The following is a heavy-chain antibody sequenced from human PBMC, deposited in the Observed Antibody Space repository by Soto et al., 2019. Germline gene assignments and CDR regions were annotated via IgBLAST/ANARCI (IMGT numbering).Heavy chain of an antibody. D-gene: IGHD1-26*01. J-gene: IGHJ6*02. CDR1: GFTFSSYG. CDR3: AKDQSLTDIMTLLMEV. V-gene: IGHV3-30*18. Sequence: QVQLVESGGGVVQPGRSLRLSCAASGFTFSSYGMHWVRQAPGKGLEWVAVISYDGSNKYYADSVKGRFTISRDNSKNXLYLQMNSLRPDDTAVYYCAKDQSLTDIMTLLMEVWGQGTTVTVSS. CDR2: ISYDGSNK.